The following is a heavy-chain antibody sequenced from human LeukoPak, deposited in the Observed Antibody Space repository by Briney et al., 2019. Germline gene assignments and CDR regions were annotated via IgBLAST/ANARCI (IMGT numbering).Heavy chain of an antibody. CDR1: GFTFSSYA. Sequence: GGSLRLSCAASGFTFSSYAMHWVRQAPGKGLEWVAVISYDGSNKKYADSVKGRFTISRDNSKNTLYLQMNSLRAEDTAVYYCARGELRSNYWGQGTLVTVSS. CDR2: ISYDGSNK. J-gene: IGHJ4*02. V-gene: IGHV3-30*04. CDR3: ARGELRSNY. D-gene: IGHD1-7*01.